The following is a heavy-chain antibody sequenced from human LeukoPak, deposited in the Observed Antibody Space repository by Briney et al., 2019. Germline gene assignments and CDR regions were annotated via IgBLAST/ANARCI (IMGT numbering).Heavy chain of an antibody. CDR1: GDSISGYY. CDR2: VYHTGHT. D-gene: IGHD3-16*01. Sequence: TSETLSLTCTVSGDSISGYYWSWIRQPPGKGLEWIGYVYHTGHTHYSPSLKSRVTVSLDTSRNQVSLILSSVTAADTAVYCCARHRFGHLFDYWGQGTLVFVSS. CDR3: ARHRFGHLFDY. V-gene: IGHV4-59*01. J-gene: IGHJ4*02.